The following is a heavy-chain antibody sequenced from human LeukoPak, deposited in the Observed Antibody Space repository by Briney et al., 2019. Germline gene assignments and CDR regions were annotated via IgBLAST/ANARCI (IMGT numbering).Heavy chain of an antibody. CDR3: ARVGSVGITIFGVVIDWFDP. J-gene: IGHJ5*02. Sequence: ASVKVSCKASGHTFTSYGISWVRQAPGQGLEWMGWISAYNGNTNYAQKLQGRVTMTTDTSTSTAYMELRSLRSDDTAVYYCARVGSVGITIFGVVIDWFDPWGQGTLVTVSS. CDR1: GHTFTSYG. CDR2: ISAYNGNT. V-gene: IGHV1-18*01. D-gene: IGHD3-3*01.